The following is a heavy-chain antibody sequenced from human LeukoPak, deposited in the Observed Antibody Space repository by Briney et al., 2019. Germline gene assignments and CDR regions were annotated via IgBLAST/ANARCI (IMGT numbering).Heavy chain of an antibody. V-gene: IGHV4-59*01. CDR3: ASTMTSLYNWFDP. J-gene: IGHJ5*02. CDR2: IFYSGST. Sequence: PSETLSLTCTVSGGSIRSYYWNWIRQPPGKGLEWIGSIFYSGSTHYNPSLKSRVTISVDTSKSHFSLKLSSVTAADTAVYYCASTMTSLYNWFDPWGQGTLVTVSS. CDR1: GGSIRSYY. D-gene: IGHD4-17*01.